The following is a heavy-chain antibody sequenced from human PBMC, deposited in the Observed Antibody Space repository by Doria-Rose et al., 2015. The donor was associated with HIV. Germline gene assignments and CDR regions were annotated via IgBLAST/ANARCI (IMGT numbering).Heavy chain of an antibody. V-gene: IGHV2-26*01. J-gene: IGHJ4*02. CDR3: ARIKSSRWYHKYYFDF. D-gene: IGHD6-13*01. CDR1: GVSLSSPGMG. Sequence: QVTLKESGPVLVKPTETLTLTCTVSGVSLSSPGMGASWIRQPPWKALEWLANIFSDDERSYKTSLKSRLTISRGTSKSQVVLTMTDMDPVDTATYYCARIKSSRWYHKYYFDFWGQGTLVVVSA. CDR2: IFSDDER.